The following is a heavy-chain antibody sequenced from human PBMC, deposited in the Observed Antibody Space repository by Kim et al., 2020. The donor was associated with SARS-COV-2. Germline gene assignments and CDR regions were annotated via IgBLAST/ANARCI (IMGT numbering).Heavy chain of an antibody. J-gene: IGHJ4*02. CDR1: GFTFSSYG. CDR2: IWYDGSNK. V-gene: IGHV3-33*06. Sequence: GGSLRLSCAASGFTFSSYGMHWVRQAPGKGLEWVAVIWYDGSNKYYADSVKGRFTISRDNSKNTLYLQMNSLRVEDTAVYFCAKVDTYGYGIFDYWGQGALVTVSS. D-gene: IGHD5-18*01. CDR3: AKVDTYGYGIFDY.